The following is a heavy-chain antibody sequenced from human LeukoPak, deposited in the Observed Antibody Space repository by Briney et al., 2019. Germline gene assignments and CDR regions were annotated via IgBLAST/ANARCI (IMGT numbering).Heavy chain of an antibody. CDR2: IYTSGST. CDR1: GGSISSDY. Sequence: SETLSLTCTVSGGSISSDYWNWIRQPAGKGLEWIGRIYTSGSTNYNPSLKSRVTMSVDTSKNQFSLKLSSVTAADTAVYYCARVRKSSTSWSGDYYYYYMDVWGKGTTVTVSS. J-gene: IGHJ6*03. CDR3: ARVRKSSTSWSGDYYYYYMDV. D-gene: IGHD2-2*01. V-gene: IGHV4-4*07.